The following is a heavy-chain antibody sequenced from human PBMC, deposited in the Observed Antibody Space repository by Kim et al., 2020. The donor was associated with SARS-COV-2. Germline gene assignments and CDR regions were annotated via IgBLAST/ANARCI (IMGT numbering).Heavy chain of an antibody. D-gene: IGHD3-10*01. CDR2: IYSRGTT. V-gene: IGHV4-59*08. CDR1: GGSISSYF. J-gene: IGHJ5*02. Sequence: SETLSLTCTVSGGSISSYFWSWIRQPPGKGLEWIGYIYSRGTTNYNHSLKSRLTMSIDTSKNQFSLKMNSLTAADTAVYYCLRQEYTVMVRGVLTWFDPWGQGTLLTVSS. CDR3: LRQEYTVMVRGVLTWFDP.